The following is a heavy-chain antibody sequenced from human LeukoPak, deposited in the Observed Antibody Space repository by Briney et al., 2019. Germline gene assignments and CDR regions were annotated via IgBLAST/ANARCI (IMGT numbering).Heavy chain of an antibody. V-gene: IGHV3-21*01. Sequence: PGGPLRQSFAGCGFTFRSYHLHWVRQAPGKGLEWVSCISSGSGYIYYADSVKGRFTVSRDNAKNSLYLQMSSLGAEDTAVYYCARAVPGTELYCDYWGRRPRVSVSS. CDR3: ARAVPGTELYCDY. D-gene: IGHD6-19*01. CDR2: ISSGSGYI. CDR1: GFTFRSYH. J-gene: IGHJ4*02.